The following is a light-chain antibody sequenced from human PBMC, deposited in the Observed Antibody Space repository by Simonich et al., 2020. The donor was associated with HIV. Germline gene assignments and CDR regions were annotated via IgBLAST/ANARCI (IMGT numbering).Light chain of an antibody. J-gene: IGLJ3*02. CDR3: SSYTSSSTWV. Sequence: QSALTQPASVSGSPGQSITLSCTGTSIDVGGYKHVSWYQQHPGKAPKVMIYDVSKRPSGVSNRFSGSKSGNTASLTISGLQAEDEGDYYCSSYTSSSTWVFGGGTKLTVL. CDR1: SIDVGGYKH. CDR2: DVS. V-gene: IGLV2-14*01.